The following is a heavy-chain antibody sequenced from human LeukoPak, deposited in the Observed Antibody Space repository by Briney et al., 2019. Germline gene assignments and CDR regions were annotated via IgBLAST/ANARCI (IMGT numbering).Heavy chain of an antibody. CDR3: ARVYYDFWSGYHEYYFDY. J-gene: IGHJ4*02. Sequence: GGSLRLSCAASGFTFSSYAMHWVRQAPGKGLEWVAVISYDGSNKYYADSVKGRFTISRDNSKNTLYLQMNSLRAEDTAVYYCARVYYDFWSGYHEYYFDYWGQGTLVTVSS. V-gene: IGHV3-30-3*01. CDR2: ISYDGSNK. CDR1: GFTFSSYA. D-gene: IGHD3-3*01.